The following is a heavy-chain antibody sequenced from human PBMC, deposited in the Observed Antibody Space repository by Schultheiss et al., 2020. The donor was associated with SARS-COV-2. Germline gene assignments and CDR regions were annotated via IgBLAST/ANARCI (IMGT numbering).Heavy chain of an antibody. CDR1: GGSFSGYY. J-gene: IGHJ3*02. V-gene: IGHV4-59*12. D-gene: IGHD3-22*01. CDR3: ARVPYDSSGYYALEDAFDI. CDR2: IYYSGST. Sequence: SETLSLTCAVYGGSFSGYYWSWIRQPPGKGLEWIGYIYYSGSTNYNPSLKSRVTISVDTSKNQFSLKLNSVTPEDTAVYYCARVPYDSSGYYALEDAFDIWGQGTMVTVSS.